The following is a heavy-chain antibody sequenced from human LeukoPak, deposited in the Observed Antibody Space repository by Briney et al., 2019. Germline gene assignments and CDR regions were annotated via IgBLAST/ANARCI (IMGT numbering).Heavy chain of an antibody. CDR2: IYYSGST. J-gene: IGHJ4*02. V-gene: IGHV4-59*01. D-gene: IGHD2-2*01. Sequence: SETLSLTCTVSGGSISSYYWSWIGQPPGKGLEWIGYIYYSGSTNYNPSLKSRVTISVDTSKNQFSLKLSSVTAADTAVYYCARELSYCSSTSCYPAYYFDYWGQGTPVTVSS. CDR1: GGSISSYY. CDR3: ARELSYCSSTSCYPAYYFDY.